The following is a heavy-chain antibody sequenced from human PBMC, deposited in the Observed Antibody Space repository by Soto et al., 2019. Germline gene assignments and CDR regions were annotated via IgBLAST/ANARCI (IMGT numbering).Heavy chain of an antibody. CDR1: GFIFSSYG. J-gene: IGHJ4*02. CDR2: IWNVGSNK. CDR3: TREDEILTGFDY. D-gene: IGHD3-9*01. V-gene: IGHV3-33*01. Sequence: QVQLVESGGGVVQPGRSLRLSCAASGFIFSSYGMHWVRQAPGKGLEWVAAIWNVGSNKDYAHSVKGRFTISRDNSKNTVYLQMNSLRGEDTAMYYCTREDEILTGFDYWGQGTLVTVSS.